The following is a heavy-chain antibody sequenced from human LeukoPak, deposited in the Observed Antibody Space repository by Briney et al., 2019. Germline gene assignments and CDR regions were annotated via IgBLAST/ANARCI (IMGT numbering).Heavy chain of an antibody. CDR2: IYYGGNT. J-gene: IGHJ4*02. V-gene: IGHV4-39*01. Sequence: SETLSLTCTVSGDSISSDSYYWDWIRQPPGRGLEWVGDIYYGGNTYYNPSLTSRVTISVDTSKNQFSLRLSSVTAADTAVYSCARRGNTGRSFDYWGQGTLVTVSS. CDR3: ARRGNTGRSFDY. D-gene: IGHD4-23*01. CDR1: GDSISSDSYY.